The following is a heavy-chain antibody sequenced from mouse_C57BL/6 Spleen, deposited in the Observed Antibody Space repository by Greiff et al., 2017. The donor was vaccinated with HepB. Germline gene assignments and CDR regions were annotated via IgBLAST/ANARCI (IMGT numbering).Heavy chain of an antibody. CDR3: ARPLGRGANAMDY. CDR1: GYTFTDYN. D-gene: IGHD4-1*01. CDR2: INPNNGGT. Sequence: VQLKQSGPELVKPGASVKMSCKASGYTFTDYNMHWVKQSHGKSLEWIGYINPNNGGTSYNQKFKGKATLTVNKSSSTAYMELRSLTSEDSAVYYCARPLGRGANAMDYWGQGTSVTVSS. V-gene: IGHV1-22*01. J-gene: IGHJ4*01.